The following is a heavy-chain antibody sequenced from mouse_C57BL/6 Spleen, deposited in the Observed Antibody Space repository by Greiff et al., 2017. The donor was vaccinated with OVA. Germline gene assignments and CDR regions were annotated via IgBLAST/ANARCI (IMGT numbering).Heavy chain of an antibody. V-gene: IGHV7-3*01. J-gene: IGHJ4*01. Sequence: EVQLQESGGGLVQPGGSLSLSCAASGFTFTDYYMSWVRQPPGKALEWLGFIRNKANGYTTEYSASVKGRFTISRDNSQSILYLQMNALRAEDSATYYCAGDDYYAMDYWGQGTSVTVSS. CDR2: IRNKANGYTT. CDR3: AGDDYYAMDY. CDR1: GFTFTDYY.